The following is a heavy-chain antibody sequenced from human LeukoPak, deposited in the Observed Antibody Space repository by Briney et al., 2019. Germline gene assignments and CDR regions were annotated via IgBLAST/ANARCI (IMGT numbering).Heavy chain of an antibody. V-gene: IGHV1-18*01. J-gene: IGHJ6*03. CDR2: ISAYNGNT. D-gene: IGHD6-13*01. Sequence: ASVKVSCKASGYTFTSYGISWVRQAPGQGLEWMGWISAYNGNTNYAQKLQGRVTMTTDTSTSTAYMELRSLRSDDTAVYYCARGRIAAALYYYYYYYTDVWGKGTTVTVSS. CDR3: ARGRIAAALYYYYYYYTDV. CDR1: GYTFTSYG.